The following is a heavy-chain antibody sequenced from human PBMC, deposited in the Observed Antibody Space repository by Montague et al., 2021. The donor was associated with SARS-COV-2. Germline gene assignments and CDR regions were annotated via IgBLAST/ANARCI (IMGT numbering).Heavy chain of an antibody. CDR2: INHRGST. V-gene: IGHV4-34*01. Sequence: SETLSLTCAVYGGSFSAHSWSWIRQSPGKGLEWIGEINHRGSTTYMSSLKRRVTMSVDTSKNQFSLKMSSVTAADTAIYYCARGGLAGGNYDIWSFSYTSPLDYWGQGTQVTVSS. J-gene: IGHJ4*02. CDR3: ARGGLAGGNYDIWSFSYTSPLDY. CDR1: GGSFSAHS. D-gene: IGHD3-3*01.